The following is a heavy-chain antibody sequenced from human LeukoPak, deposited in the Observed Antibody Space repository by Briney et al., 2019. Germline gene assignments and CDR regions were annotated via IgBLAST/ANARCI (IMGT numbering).Heavy chain of an antibody. CDR3: ARSRVWYGSGSYPDY. J-gene: IGHJ4*02. Sequence: GGSLRLSCAASGFTFSSYAMSWVRQAPGKGLEWASAISGSGVSTYYVDSVKGRFTISRDNSKNTLYLQMNSLRAEDTAIYYCARSRVWYGSGSYPDYWGQGTLVTVSS. D-gene: IGHD3-10*01. CDR2: ISGSGVST. CDR1: GFTFSSYA. V-gene: IGHV3-23*01.